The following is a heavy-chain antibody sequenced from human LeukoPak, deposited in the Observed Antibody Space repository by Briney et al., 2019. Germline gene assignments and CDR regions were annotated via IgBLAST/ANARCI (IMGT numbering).Heavy chain of an antibody. J-gene: IGHJ5*02. D-gene: IGHD3-22*01. CDR1: GFTFTSSA. CDR3: AVRAEYYYDSSGYYVLPWFDP. V-gene: IGHV1-58*02. CDR2: NVVGSGNT. Sequence: SVKVSCKASGFTFTSSAMQWVRQARGQRLEWIGWNVVGSGNTNYAQKFQERVTITRDMSTSTAYMELSSLRSEDTAVYYCAVRAEYYYDSSGYYVLPWFDPWGQGTLVTVSS.